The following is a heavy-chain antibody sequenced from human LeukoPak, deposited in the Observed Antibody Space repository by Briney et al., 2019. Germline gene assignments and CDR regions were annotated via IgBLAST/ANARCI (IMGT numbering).Heavy chain of an antibody. Sequence: ASVKVSCKASGYTFTSYYMHWVRQAPGQPLEWMVIINPSGGSTSYAQKFQGRVTMTTDTSTSTVYLELSSLRSEDTAVYYCTAAVTRRVDYWGQGTLVTVSS. V-gene: IGHV1-46*01. D-gene: IGHD6-13*01. CDR3: TAAVTRRVDY. CDR2: INPSGGST. CDR1: GYTFTSYY. J-gene: IGHJ4*02.